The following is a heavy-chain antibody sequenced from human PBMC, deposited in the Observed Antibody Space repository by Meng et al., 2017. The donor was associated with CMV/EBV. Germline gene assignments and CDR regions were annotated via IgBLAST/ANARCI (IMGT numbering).Heavy chain of an antibody. CDR1: GFAFSNHW. Sequence: GESLKISCEASGFAFSNHWMHWVRRAPGKGLVWVSRIHSDGSGIAYADSVKGRFTISRDNAKNTVYLQMNSLRGEDTAVYCCARASPYSSSYFDYWGQGTLVTVSS. CDR3: ARASPYSSSYFDY. D-gene: IGHD6-6*01. V-gene: IGHV3-74*01. CDR2: IHSDGSGI. J-gene: IGHJ4*03.